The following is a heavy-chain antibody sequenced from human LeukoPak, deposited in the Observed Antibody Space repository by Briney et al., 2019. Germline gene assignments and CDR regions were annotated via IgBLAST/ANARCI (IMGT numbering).Heavy chain of an antibody. J-gene: IGHJ4*02. CDR2: ISSSGGST. V-gene: IGHV3-23*01. CDR1: GISFSSYA. D-gene: IGHD3-10*01. Sequence: GGSLRLSRAASGISFSSYAVTWVRQAPGKGLEWVSSISSSGGSTYYADSVRGRFTVSRDNSMNTLYLQMNSLRAEDTAVYYCAKQSGAATVIDYWGQGTLVTVSS. CDR3: AKQSGAATVIDY.